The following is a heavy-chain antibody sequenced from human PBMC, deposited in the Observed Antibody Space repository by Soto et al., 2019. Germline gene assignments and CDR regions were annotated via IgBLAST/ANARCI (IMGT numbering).Heavy chain of an antibody. J-gene: IGHJ4*02. CDR3: ARLPYYDLLTGYYIGGFGVDY. Sequence: QLQLQESGPGLVKPSETLSLTCTVSGGSISSSSYYWGWIRQPPGKGLEWIGRSYYSGSTYYNTPLNSRLAITRDTTKNHYSLKLSSLTAADTAVYYCARLPYYDLLTGYYIGGFGVDYWGQGTLVTVSS. D-gene: IGHD3-9*01. CDR2: SYYSGST. V-gene: IGHV4-39*01. CDR1: GGSISSSSYY.